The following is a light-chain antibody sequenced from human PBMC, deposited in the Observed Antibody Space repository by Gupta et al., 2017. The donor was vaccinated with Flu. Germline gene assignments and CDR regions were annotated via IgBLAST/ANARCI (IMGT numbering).Light chain of an antibody. Sequence: NFMLTQPHSVSESPGKTVTSSCTRSSGSIASNYVQWYQQRPGSSPTTVIHENNQRPTGVPDRFSGSFDSSSNSASLTISGLKTEDESYYYCQSYDASDQVFGGGTKLTVL. CDR2: ENN. V-gene: IGLV6-57*01. CDR1: SGSIASNY. J-gene: IGLJ3*02. CDR3: QSYDASDQV.